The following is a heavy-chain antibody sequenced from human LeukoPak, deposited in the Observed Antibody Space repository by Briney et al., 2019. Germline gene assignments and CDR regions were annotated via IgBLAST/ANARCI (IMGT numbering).Heavy chain of an antibody. CDR2: ISRSSSYI. CDR3: ARVRGTGYSSGWFIQRYYFDY. V-gene: IGHV3-21*01. D-gene: IGHD6-19*01. CDR1: GFTFSSYT. J-gene: IGHJ4*02. Sequence: GGSLRLSCAASGFTFSSYTMNWVRQAPGKGLEWVSSISRSSSYIYYADSVKGRFTISRDNAKKSLYLQMNSLRAEDTAVYHCARVRGTGYSSGWFIQRYYFDYWGQGTLVTVSS.